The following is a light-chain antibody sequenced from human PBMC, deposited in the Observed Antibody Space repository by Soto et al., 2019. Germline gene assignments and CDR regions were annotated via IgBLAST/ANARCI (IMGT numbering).Light chain of an antibody. Sequence: DIQMTQSPSTLSASLGDRVTITCRASQTISQWLAWYQQKPGKAPKLLIYDASSLEIGVPSRFSGSGSGTEFALTISSLQPDDFATYYCQQYNTWYSFGQGTKLEVK. CDR2: DAS. V-gene: IGKV1-5*01. J-gene: IGKJ2*03. CDR1: QTISQW. CDR3: QQYNTWYS.